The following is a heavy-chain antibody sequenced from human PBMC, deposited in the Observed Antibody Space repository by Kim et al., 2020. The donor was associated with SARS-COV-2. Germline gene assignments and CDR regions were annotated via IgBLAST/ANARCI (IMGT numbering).Heavy chain of an antibody. CDR1: GFNFSDHY. J-gene: IGHJ6*02. Sequence: GGSLRLSCAASGFNFSDHYMSWIRQAPGRGLEWISYISSSGTTIYYADSVKGRLTTSRDNAKNSVYLHMSSLRAEDTAVYYCASTVNCGRLGCSELDPRIYSYYGIDVWGQGTAVTVSS. CDR2: ISSSGTTI. CDR3: ASTVNCGRLGCSELDPRIYSYYGIDV. D-gene: IGHD1-1*01. V-gene: IGHV3-11*01.